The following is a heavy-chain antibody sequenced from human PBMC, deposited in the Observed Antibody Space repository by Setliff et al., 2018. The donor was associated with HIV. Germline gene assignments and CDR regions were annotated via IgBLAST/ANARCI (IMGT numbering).Heavy chain of an antibody. V-gene: IGHV4-34*01. Sequence: SETLSLTCAVYNGSFSEYYWTWVRQPSGKGLEWIGEISHGGRSTYNPSLKSRVAISVDTSKNQFSLKLNTVTAADTALYFCALLEVPLIEGISPALWGQGTLVTVSS. CDR3: ALLEVPLIEGISPAL. CDR1: NGSFSEYY. CDR2: ISHGGRS. J-gene: IGHJ4*02. D-gene: IGHD3-22*01.